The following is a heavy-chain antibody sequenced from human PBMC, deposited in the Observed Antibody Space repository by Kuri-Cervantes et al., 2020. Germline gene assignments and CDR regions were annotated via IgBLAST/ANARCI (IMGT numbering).Heavy chain of an antibody. CDR1: GFTFSSYA. V-gene: IGHV3-23*01. D-gene: IGHD3-9*01. J-gene: IGHJ6*02. CDR2: ISGSGGST. CDR3: ARGWNYDILTGYDVYYYYGMDV. Sequence: GESLKISCAASGFTFSSYAMHWVRQAPGKGLEWVSAISGSGGSTYYADSVRGRFTISRDNSKNTLYLQMNSLRAEDTAVYYCARGWNYDILTGYDVYYYYGMDVWGQGTTVTVSS.